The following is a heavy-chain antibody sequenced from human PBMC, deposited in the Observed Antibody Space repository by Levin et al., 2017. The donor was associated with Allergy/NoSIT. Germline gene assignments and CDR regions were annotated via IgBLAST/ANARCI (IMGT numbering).Heavy chain of an antibody. J-gene: IGHJ4*02. CDR1: GFTFGDYA. CDR2: IRSKAYGGTT. Sequence: PGGSLRLSCTASGFTFGDYAMSWFRQAPGKGLEWVGFIRSKAYGGTTEYAASVKGRFTISRDDSKSIAYLQMNSLKTEDTAVYYCTRAQYSSSWYGPTHFDYWGQGTLVTVSS. D-gene: IGHD6-13*01. V-gene: IGHV3-49*03. CDR3: TRAQYSSSWYGPTHFDY.